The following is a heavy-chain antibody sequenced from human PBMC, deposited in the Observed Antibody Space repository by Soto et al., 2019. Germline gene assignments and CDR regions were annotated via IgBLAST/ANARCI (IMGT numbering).Heavy chain of an antibody. V-gene: IGHV1-69*06. CDR2: IIPIFGTT. CDR3: ARDRTDSGYYTNWLDP. J-gene: IGHJ5*02. Sequence: SVKVSCKASGGTFGSDAITWVRQAPGQGLEWVGRIIPIFGTTNYAQNLRGRVTISADKSTLTSYMELHSLTSDDTALYYCARDRTDSGYYTNWLDPWGQGTQVTVSS. D-gene: IGHD3-22*01. CDR1: GGTFGSDA.